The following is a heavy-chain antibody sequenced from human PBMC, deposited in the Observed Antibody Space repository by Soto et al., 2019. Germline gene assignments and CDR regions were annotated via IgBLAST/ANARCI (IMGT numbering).Heavy chain of an antibody. J-gene: IGHJ4*02. CDR3: ARYGSGSYYTHNFDY. D-gene: IGHD3-10*01. CDR2: IFYSGST. V-gene: IGHV4-59*07. Sequence: PLGTLSLNCTFLGYSIHSYFWSWIRNPPGKGLEWIGYIFYSGSTNYNPSLKSRVTISVDTSKNQFSLRLSSVTAADTAVYYCARYGSGSYYTHNFDYWGQGTLVTVS. CDR1: GYSIHSYF.